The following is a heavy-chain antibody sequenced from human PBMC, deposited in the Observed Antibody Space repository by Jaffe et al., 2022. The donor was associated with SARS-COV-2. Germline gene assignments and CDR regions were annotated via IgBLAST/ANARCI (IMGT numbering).Heavy chain of an antibody. CDR2: MYHSGST. CDR1: GYSISSGYY. CDR3: ARSTSYYGSGTYYNVYAFDI. V-gene: IGHV4-38-2*02. D-gene: IGHD3-10*01. Sequence: QVQLQESGPGLVKPSETLSLTCTVSGYSISSGYYWGWIRQPPGKGLEWIGSMYHSGSTYYNPSLKRRVTISVDTSKNHLSLKVNSVTAADTAVYYCARSTSYYGSGTYYNVYAFDIWGQGTMVTVSS. J-gene: IGHJ3*02.